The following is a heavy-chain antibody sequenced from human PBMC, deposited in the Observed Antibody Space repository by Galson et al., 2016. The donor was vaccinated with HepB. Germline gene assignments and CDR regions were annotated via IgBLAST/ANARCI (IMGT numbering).Heavy chain of an antibody. D-gene: IGHD7-27*01. Sequence: CAISGDSVSSNRAGWNWIRQSPSRGLEWLGRTFYRSNWQNDYAESVKSRITINPDTSKDQFSLHLKSVTPEDTGVYYCARGYLLGCGFGWWGQGTLVTVSS. CDR1: GDSVSSNRAG. V-gene: IGHV6-1*01. J-gene: IGHJ4*02. CDR2: TFYRSNWQN. CDR3: ARGYLLGCGFGW.